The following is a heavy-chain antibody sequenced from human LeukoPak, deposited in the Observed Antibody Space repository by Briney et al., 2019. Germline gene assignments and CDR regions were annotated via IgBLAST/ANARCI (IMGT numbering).Heavy chain of an antibody. J-gene: IGHJ6*03. V-gene: IGHV1-18*01. D-gene: IGHD2-2*01. CDR2: ISAYNGNT. CDR1: GYTFTSYG. CDR3: ARVGCSSTSCYSAPYYYYYTDV. Sequence: ASVKVSCKASGYTFTSYGISWVRQAPGQGLEWMGWISAYNGNTNYAQKLQGRVTMTTDTSTSTAYMELRSLRSDDTAVYYCARVGCSSTSCYSAPYYYYYTDVWGKGTTVTVSS.